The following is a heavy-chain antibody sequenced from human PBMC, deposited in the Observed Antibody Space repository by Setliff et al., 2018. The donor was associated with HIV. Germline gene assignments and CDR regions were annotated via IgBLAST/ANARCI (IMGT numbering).Heavy chain of an antibody. CDR2: IYPGDSDT. Sequence: GESLTISCKGSGYRFTSYWIGWVRQMPGKGLEWMGIIYPGDSDTRYSPSFQGQVTISADKSISTAYLQWSILKASDTAMYYCARAVEDYYDSSGLPTYYYYGMDVWGQGTTVTVSS. J-gene: IGHJ6*02. CDR1: GYRFTSYW. V-gene: IGHV5-51*01. D-gene: IGHD3-22*01. CDR3: ARAVEDYYDSSGLPTYYYYGMDV.